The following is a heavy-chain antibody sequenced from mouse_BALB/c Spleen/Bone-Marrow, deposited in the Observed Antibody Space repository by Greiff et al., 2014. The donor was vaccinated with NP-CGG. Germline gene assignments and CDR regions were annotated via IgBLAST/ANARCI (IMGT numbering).Heavy chain of an antibody. CDR3: ARYGNYAVDY. CDR2: IWSDGTT. V-gene: IGHV2-6*02. J-gene: IGHJ4*01. D-gene: IGHD2-1*01. CDR1: GFSLSSYG. Sequence: QVQLQQSGPGLVAPSQSLSITCTVSGFSLSSYGVHWVRQSPGKGLEWLVVIWSDGTTTYNSALKSRLSIIKDNSKNQVFLKMNSLQTDDTAIYYCARYGNYAVDYWGQGTSVTVSS.